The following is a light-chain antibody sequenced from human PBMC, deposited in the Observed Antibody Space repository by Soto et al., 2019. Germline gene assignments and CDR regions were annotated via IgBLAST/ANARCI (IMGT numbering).Light chain of an antibody. CDR1: SSDVGSYNL. CDR3: CSYAGSSTYV. Sequence: QSVLPQPASVSGSPGQSITISCTGTSSDVGSYNLVSWYQQHPGKAPKLMIYEGGKRPSGVSNRFSGSKSGNTASLTISGLQAEDEADYYCCSYAGSSTYVFGTGTRSPS. V-gene: IGLV2-23*01. CDR2: EGG. J-gene: IGLJ1*01.